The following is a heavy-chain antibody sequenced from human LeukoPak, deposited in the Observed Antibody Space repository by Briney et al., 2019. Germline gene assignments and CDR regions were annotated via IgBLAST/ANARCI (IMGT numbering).Heavy chain of an antibody. V-gene: IGHV1-2*02. J-gene: IGHJ4*02. D-gene: IGHD1-26*01. CDR1: GYTFTGYY. CDR3: AKDLGRYRNNYFDY. CDR2: INPNSGDT. Sequence: ASVKVSCKASGYTFTGYYMHWVRQAPGQGLEWMGWINPNSGDTNYAQKFHDRVTMTRDTSISTAYMELSSLRSEDTAVYYCAKDLGRYRNNYFDYWGQGTLVTVSS.